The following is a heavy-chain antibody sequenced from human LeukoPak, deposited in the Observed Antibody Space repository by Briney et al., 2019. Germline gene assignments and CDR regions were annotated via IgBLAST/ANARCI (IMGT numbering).Heavy chain of an antibody. CDR2: IIPIFGTA. D-gene: IGHD6-6*01. CDR3: ARAKPQLGSSSAYYFDY. V-gene: IGHV1-69*13. CDR1: GGTFSSYA. J-gene: IGHJ4*02. Sequence: ASVKVSCKASGGTFSSYAISWVRQAPGQGLEWMGGIIPIFGTANYAQKFQGRVTITADESTSTAYMELSGLRSEDTAVYYCARAKPQLGSSSAYYFDYWGQRTPVTVSS.